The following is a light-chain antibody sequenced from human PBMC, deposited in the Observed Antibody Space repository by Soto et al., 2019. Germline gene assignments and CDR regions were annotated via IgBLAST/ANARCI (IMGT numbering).Light chain of an antibody. Sequence: QSALTQPASVSGSPGQSITISCTGTSSDVGGYNYVSWYQQHPGKAPKLMIYDVSNRPSGVSIRFSGSKSGNTASLTISGLQADDEPDYYCSSYTSSSTPVVFGGGTKVTLL. CDR2: DVS. V-gene: IGLV2-14*01. CDR3: SSYTSSSTPVV. CDR1: SSDVGGYNY. J-gene: IGLJ2*01.